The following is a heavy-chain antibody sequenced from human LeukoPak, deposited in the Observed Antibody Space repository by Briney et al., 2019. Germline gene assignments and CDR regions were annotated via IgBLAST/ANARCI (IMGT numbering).Heavy chain of an antibody. Sequence: GESLKMSCKGFGFNFASNWIGWVRQTPGKGLEWMGSIYPGDSDTRYSPSFQGQVTISADKSITTAYVQWNSLKASDTATYYCATCSAGWFEGPHYWGQGTPLTVSS. J-gene: IGHJ4*02. D-gene: IGHD6-19*01. CDR1: GFNFASNW. V-gene: IGHV5-51*01. CDR2: IYPGDSDT. CDR3: ATCSAGWFEGPHY.